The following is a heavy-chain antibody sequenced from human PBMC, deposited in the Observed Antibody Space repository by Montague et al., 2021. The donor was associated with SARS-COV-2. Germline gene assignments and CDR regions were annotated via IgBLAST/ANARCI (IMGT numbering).Heavy chain of an antibody. D-gene: IGHD2-15*01. V-gene: IGHV3-23*01. Sequence: LRLSCAASGFTFSTFAMSWVRQAPGKGLEWVSAISLSGGSTYYADSVKGRFTISRDNSKNTLFLQMNSLRAEDTAVYYCAKGGVVVVAATDLDYWGQGTLVTVSS. J-gene: IGHJ4*02. CDR2: ISLSGGST. CDR1: GFTFSTFA. CDR3: AKGGVVVVAATDLDY.